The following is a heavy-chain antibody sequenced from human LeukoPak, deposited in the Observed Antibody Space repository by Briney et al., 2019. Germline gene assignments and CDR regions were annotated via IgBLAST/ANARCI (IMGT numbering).Heavy chain of an antibody. CDR2: IYTSGST. V-gene: IGHV4-4*07. CDR1: GGSISSYY. CDR3: ARVYYYDSSGYSHAFDI. Sequence: SETLSLTCTVSGGSISSYYWSWIRQPAGKGLEWIGRIYTSGSTNYNPSLKSRVTMSVDTSKNQFSLKLSSVTAADTAVYYCARVYYYDSSGYSHAFDIWGQGTMVTVSS. D-gene: IGHD3-22*01. J-gene: IGHJ3*02.